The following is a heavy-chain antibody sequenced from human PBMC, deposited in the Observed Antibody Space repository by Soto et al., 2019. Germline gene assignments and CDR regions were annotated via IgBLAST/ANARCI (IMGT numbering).Heavy chain of an antibody. CDR2: ISYDGSNK. V-gene: IGHV3-30-3*01. Sequence: GGSLRLSCAASGFTFSSYAMHWVRRAPGKGLEWVAVISYDGSNKYYADSVKGRFTISRDNSKNTLYLQMNSLRAEDTAVYYCARGTTVVTQNFDYWGQGTLVTVSS. J-gene: IGHJ4*02. CDR3: ARGTTVVTQNFDY. D-gene: IGHD4-17*01. CDR1: GFTFSSYA.